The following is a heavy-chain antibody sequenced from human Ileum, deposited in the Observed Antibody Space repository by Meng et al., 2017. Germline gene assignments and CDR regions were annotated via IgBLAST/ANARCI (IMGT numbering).Heavy chain of an antibody. J-gene: IGHJ4*02. CDR2: IYSNGNT. V-gene: IGHV4-30-4*01. Sequence: QVHLQESGPRLVKPSQTLSPTCTVTGGSISSGAYYWSWVRQSPGKGPEWIGYIYSNGNTYSNPSLRGRLMISIDTSKNQFSLKLSSVTAADTAVYYCARAPKYCTNAVCSRPLDSWGQGTLVTVSS. D-gene: IGHD2-8*01. CDR3: ARAPKYCTNAVCSRPLDS. CDR1: GGSISSGAYY.